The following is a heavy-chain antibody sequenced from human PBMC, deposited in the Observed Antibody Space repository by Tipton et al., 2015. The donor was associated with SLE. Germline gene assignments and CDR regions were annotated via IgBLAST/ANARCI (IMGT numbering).Heavy chain of an antibody. CDR1: GGSLIGYY. D-gene: IGHD3-3*01. V-gene: IGHV4-34*01. Sequence: TLSLTCAVNGGSLIGYYRVWIRQPPEKRLEWIGEINHSGSTNYNPSLKSRVTISVDTSKNHFSLKLSSVTAADTALYYCARLVRFLGGRFFDYWGQGTLVTVSS. CDR2: INHSGST. J-gene: IGHJ4*02. CDR3: ARLVRFLGGRFFDY.